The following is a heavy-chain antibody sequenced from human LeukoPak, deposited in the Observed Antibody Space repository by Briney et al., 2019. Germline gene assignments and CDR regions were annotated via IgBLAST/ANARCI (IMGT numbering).Heavy chain of an antibody. CDR1: GYSFTNYW. CDR3: ARAYYYQSNALSPFDY. Sequence: GESLKISCKGSGYSFTNYWIAWVRQMPGKGLEWMGIIYPGDSDPRYSPSFQGQVTISADRSISTAYLQWSSLKASDTAMYYCARAYYYQSNALSPFDYWGQGTLVTVSS. CDR2: IYPGDSDP. J-gene: IGHJ4*02. D-gene: IGHD3-22*01. V-gene: IGHV5-51*01.